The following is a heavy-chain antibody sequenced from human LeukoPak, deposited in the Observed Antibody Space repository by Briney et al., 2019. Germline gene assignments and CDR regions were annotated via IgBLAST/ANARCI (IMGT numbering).Heavy chain of an antibody. D-gene: IGHD3-22*01. CDR2: IYYSGSG. CDR1: GGSISSYY. Sequence: SETLSLTCTVSGGSISSYYWSWGRQRPGKGLEWSGYIYYSGSGNYNHSLKSRVTISVDMSKNQFSLKLSLMTAAAAALYYCARWRTYYYDSSGAFDIWGQGTMVTVSS. V-gene: IGHV4-59*08. CDR3: ARWRTYYYDSSGAFDI. J-gene: IGHJ3*02.